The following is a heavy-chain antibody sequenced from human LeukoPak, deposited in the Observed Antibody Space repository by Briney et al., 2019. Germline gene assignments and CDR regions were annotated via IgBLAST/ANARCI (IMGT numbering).Heavy chain of an antibody. CDR1: GFTFSSYA. D-gene: IGHD3-22*01. Sequence: GGSLRLSCAASGFTFSSYAMSWVRQAPGKGLEWVSAISGGGGSTYYADSVKGRFTISRDNSKNTLYLQMNSLRAEDTAVYYCAKQSGRSSGHYNAVDVWGQGTTVTVSS. J-gene: IGHJ6*02. CDR2: ISGGGGST. V-gene: IGHV3-23*01. CDR3: AKQSGRSSGHYNAVDV.